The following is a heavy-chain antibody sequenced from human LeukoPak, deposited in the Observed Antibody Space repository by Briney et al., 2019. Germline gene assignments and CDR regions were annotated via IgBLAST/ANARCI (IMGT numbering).Heavy chain of an antibody. V-gene: IGHV1-18*01. CDR2: INAYNAKT. CDR3: ARVPELPDY. D-gene: IGHD3-10*01. Sequence: ASVKVSCKASGYTFTHYGIIWVRQAPGQGLEWMGWINAYNAKTNYSQKFQGRVTMTTDTSTNTAYMELRSLRSDDTAVYYCARVPELPDYWGQGTLVTVSS. CDR1: GYTFTHYG. J-gene: IGHJ4*02.